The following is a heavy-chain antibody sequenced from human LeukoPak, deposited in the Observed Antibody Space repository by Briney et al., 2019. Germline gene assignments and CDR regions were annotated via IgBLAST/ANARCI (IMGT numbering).Heavy chain of an antibody. V-gene: IGHV3-72*01. Sequence: GGSLRLSCAASGFTLSDHYMDWVRQAPGKGLEWIGRTKNKAQRYTTEYAASVKGRFTISRDDSNNSLYLQMNSLRAEDTAVYYCAKELTSVFLKPQPPWFDPWGQGTLVTVSS. CDR3: AKELTSVFLKPQPPWFDP. CDR1: GFTLSDHY. D-gene: IGHD2-21*01. CDR2: TKNKAQRYTT. J-gene: IGHJ5*02.